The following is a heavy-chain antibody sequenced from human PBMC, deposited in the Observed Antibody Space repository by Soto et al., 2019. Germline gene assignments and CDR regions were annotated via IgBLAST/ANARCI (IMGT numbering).Heavy chain of an antibody. CDR2: ISVGGGST. V-gene: IGHV3-23*01. J-gene: IGHJ2*01. CDR3: VKGGHDYSAHAGGVDWYFDL. CDR1: GFTFGSCA. Sequence: EVQLLESGGGLVQPGGSLRLSCAASGFTFGSCAMNWVRQAPGKGLEWVSGISVGGGSTYYADSVKGRFTIARDNSKNTLYLQMNSLRAEDTAVYYCVKGGHDYSAHAGGVDWYFDLWGRGTLVTVSS. D-gene: IGHD4-4*01.